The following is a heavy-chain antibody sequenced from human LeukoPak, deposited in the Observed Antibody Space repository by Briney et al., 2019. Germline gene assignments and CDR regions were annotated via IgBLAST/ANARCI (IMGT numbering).Heavy chain of an antibody. CDR1: GGSFSGYY. CDR3: ARQPDSSGWSGPRYYYMDV. V-gene: IGHV4-34*01. Sequence: SETLSLTCAVYGGSFSGYYWSWIRQPPGKGLEWIGEINHSGSTNYNPSLKSRVTISVDTSKNQFSLKLSSVTAADTAVYYCARQPDSSGWSGPRYYYMDVWGKGTTVTISS. J-gene: IGHJ6*03. CDR2: INHSGST. D-gene: IGHD6-19*01.